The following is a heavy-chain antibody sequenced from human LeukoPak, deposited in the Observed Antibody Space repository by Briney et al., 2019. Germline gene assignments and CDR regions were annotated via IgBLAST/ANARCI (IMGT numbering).Heavy chain of an antibody. J-gene: IGHJ4*02. CDR3: ARGYGSGSYYITFFDY. CDR1: GFTFSRYA. V-gene: IGHV3-30*04. D-gene: IGHD3-10*01. Sequence: PGGSLRLSCAASGFTFSRYAMHWLRQAPGKWPEWVAVIAFDGNKKYYADSVKGRFTISRDNAKNSLYLQMNSLRAEDTAVYYCARGYGSGSYYITFFDYWGQGTLVTVSS. CDR2: IAFDGNKK.